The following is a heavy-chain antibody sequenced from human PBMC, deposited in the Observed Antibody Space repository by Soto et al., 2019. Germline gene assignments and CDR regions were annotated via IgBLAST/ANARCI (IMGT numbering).Heavy chain of an antibody. D-gene: IGHD4-17*01. CDR1: GFSFSSYG. J-gene: IGHJ5*02. CDR2: ISGGGDST. Sequence: EEQLLESGGGLVQPGGSLRLSCAASGFSFSSYGMSWVRRDPGNGLECVSGISGGGDSTFYADFVKSRFTISRDKSKNTLYLQMNSLRDEDTAVYYCAGGQDDYGDSDVWFDPWGQGTLVSVSS. CDR3: AGGQDDYGDSDVWFDP. V-gene: IGHV3-23*01.